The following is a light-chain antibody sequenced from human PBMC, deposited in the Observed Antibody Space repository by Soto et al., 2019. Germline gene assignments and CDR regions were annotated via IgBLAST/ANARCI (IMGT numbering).Light chain of an antibody. Sequence: EIVLNQLQRTLSLSPGKRAPLSYRASQSVPSNYLAWYQQRPGQAPRLLIFGTSSRATGIPDKFSGSGSGTDFTLTISRLEPDDFAEYYCQYYGSPSWTFGQGTKVDIK. V-gene: IGKV3-20*01. CDR2: GTS. CDR1: QSVPSNY. J-gene: IGKJ1*01. CDR3: QYYGSPSWT.